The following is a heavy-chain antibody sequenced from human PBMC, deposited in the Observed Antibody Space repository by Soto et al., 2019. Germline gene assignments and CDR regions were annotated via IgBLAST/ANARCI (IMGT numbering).Heavy chain of an antibody. D-gene: IGHD3-3*01. J-gene: IGHJ6*03. CDR2: IYYSGST. CDR3: ARVCTRYYDFWSGYYYYYYYMDV. CDR1: DGSISSGGYY. V-gene: IGHV4-31*03. Sequence: SETLSLTCTVSDGSISSGGYYWSWIRQHPGKSLEWIGYIYYSGSTYYNPSLKSRVTISVDTSKNQFSLKLSSVTAADTAVYYCARVCTRYYDFWSGYYYYYYYMDVWGKGTTVTVSS.